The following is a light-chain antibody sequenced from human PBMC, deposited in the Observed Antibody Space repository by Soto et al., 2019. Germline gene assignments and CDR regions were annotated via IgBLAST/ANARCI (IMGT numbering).Light chain of an antibody. J-gene: IGKJ5*01. Sequence: EIVMTQSPGTLSVSPGERATLSCRASESVDRYLACYQQKPGQAPRLLIYGASTRATGVPARFSGSGSGTEFTLTISSLQSEDFAVYFCQQCSEWPLITFGQGTKLEAK. CDR2: GAS. CDR3: QQCSEWPLIT. V-gene: IGKV3-15*01. CDR1: ESVDRY.